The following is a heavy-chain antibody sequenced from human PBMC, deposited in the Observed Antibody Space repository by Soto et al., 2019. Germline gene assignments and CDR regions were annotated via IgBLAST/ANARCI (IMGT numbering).Heavy chain of an antibody. D-gene: IGHD1-1*01. CDR2: INAGNDNT. CDR3: ARTGTTGTTHDALDI. J-gene: IGHJ3*02. V-gene: IGHV1-3*01. Sequence: ASVKVSCKASGYTFTSYAMHWVRQAPGQRLEWMGWINAGNDNTKYSQKFQGRVTITRDTSASTAYMELSSLRSEDTAVYYCARTGTTGTTHDALDIWGQGTMVTVSS. CDR1: GYTFTSYA.